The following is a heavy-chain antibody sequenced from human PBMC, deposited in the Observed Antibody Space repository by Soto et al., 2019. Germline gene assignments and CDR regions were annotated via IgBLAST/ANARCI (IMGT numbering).Heavy chain of an antibody. CDR3: ARHPFAARDPFDY. V-gene: IGHV5-10-1*01. J-gene: IGHJ4*02. CDR2: IDPSDSYT. CDR1: GYSFTSYW. D-gene: IGHD5-18*01. Sequence: GASLKSSCKGSGYSFTSYWISWVRQMPGKGLEWMGRIDPSDSYTNYSPYFQGHVTISADKSLSTVYLQWSRLKASDTAMYYCARHPFAARDPFDYWGQETLVTVSS.